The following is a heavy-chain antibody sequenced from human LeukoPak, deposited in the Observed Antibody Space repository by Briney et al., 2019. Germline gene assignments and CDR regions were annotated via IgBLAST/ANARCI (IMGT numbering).Heavy chain of an antibody. CDR2: IYTSGGT. CDR3: ARLTRLSTSPDRYYLDY. J-gene: IGHJ4*02. CDR1: GDSISSYY. V-gene: IGHV4-4*09. D-gene: IGHD6-6*01. Sequence: SETLSLTCTVSGDSISSYYWSWIRQPPGKGLEWIGYIYTSGGTNYIPSLKGRVTISIDTSKNQFSLKLSSVTAADSAVYYCARLTRLSTSPDRYYLDYWGQGTLITVSS.